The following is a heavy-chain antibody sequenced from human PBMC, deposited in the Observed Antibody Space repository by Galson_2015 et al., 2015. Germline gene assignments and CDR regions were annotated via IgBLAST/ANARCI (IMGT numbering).Heavy chain of an antibody. D-gene: IGHD4-11*01. J-gene: IGHJ4*02. V-gene: IGHV3-30*01. Sequence: SLRLSCAASGFTFRSYAMHWVRQAPGKGPEWVAVISYDGNDKYYADSVKGRFTIFRDNSKNTLYLQMNSLRAEDTAIYYCARPLTTVTQFDSWGQGTLVTVSS. CDR2: ISYDGNDK. CDR3: ARPLTTVTQFDS. CDR1: GFTFRSYA.